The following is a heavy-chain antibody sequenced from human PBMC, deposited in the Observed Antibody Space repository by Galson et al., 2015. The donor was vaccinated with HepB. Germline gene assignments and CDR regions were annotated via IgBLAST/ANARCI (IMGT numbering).Heavy chain of an antibody. J-gene: IGHJ4*02. CDR1: GVTFNSYT. CDR3: AGPSSLARGRGYSSMLGY. Sequence: SVKVSCKASGVTFNSYTFNWVRQAPGQGLEWMGRNIPILGIANYAQKFQGRVTLTADKSTSTSYMELSSLRSEDTAIYYCAGPSSLARGRGYSSMLGYWGQGTLVTVSS. V-gene: IGHV1-69*02. D-gene: IGHD5-18*01. CDR2: NIPILGIA.